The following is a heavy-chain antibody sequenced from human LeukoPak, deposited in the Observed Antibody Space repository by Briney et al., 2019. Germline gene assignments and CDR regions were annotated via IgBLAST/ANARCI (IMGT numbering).Heavy chain of an antibody. CDR1: GFTFSSYS. Sequence: GGSLRLSCAASGFTFSSYSMNWVRQAPGKGLEWVSSISSSSYIYYADSVKGRFTISRDNAKNSLYLQMNSLRAEDTAVYYCARDFRVDYFDYWGQGTLDTVSS. CDR3: ARDFRVDYFDY. CDR2: ISSSSYI. J-gene: IGHJ4*02. D-gene: IGHD2-2*01. V-gene: IGHV3-21*01.